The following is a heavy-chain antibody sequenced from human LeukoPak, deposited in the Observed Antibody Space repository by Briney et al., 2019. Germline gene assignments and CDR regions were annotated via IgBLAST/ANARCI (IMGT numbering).Heavy chain of an antibody. CDR2: ISNGASTT. J-gene: IGHJ4*02. V-gene: IGHV3-23*01. CDR3: AKGGSGWSRDYFDC. CDR1: GFTFSSYA. D-gene: IGHD6-19*01. Sequence: GGSLRLSCAASGFTFSSYAMGWVRQAPGKGLEWVSSISNGASTTNYADSVKGRFTISRDNSKNTLYLQMNSLRAEDTAAYYFAKGGSGWSRDYFDCWGQGTLVTVSS.